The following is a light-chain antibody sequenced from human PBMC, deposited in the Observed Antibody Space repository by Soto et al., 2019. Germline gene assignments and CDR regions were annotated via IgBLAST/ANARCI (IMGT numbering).Light chain of an antibody. Sequence: DVVMNQSPRYLPVPLGQPASIXXRSXQSPAYTDGNTYLSWFQQGPGQPPRXXIYKVSKRDSLVPDRFSGSGAGTDFTLKISRVEAEDVGVYYCMQGTHWPFTFGPGTKVDIK. CDR2: KVS. CDR1: QSPAYTDGNTY. CDR3: MQGTHWPFT. J-gene: IGKJ3*01. V-gene: IGKV2-30*01.